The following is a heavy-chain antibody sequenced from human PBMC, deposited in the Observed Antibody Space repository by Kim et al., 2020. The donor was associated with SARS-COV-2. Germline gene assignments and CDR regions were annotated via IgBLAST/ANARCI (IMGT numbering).Heavy chain of an antibody. V-gene: IGHV4-38-2*02. CDR3: AGWGLYGSGILVDY. CDR2: IYHSGST. J-gene: IGHJ4*02. CDR1: GYSISSGYY. D-gene: IGHD3-10*01. Sequence: SETLSLTCTVSGYSISSGYYWGWIRQPPGKGLEWIGSIYHSGSTYYNPSLKSRVTISVDTSKNQFSLKLSSVTAADTAVYYCAGWGLYGSGILVDYLGQG.